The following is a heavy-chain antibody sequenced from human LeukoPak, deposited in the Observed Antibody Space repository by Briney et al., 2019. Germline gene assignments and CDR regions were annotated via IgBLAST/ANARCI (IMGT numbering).Heavy chain of an antibody. V-gene: IGHV4-31*03. CDR1: GGSISSGGYY. D-gene: IGHD4-17*01. Sequence: SQTLSLTCTVSGGSISSGGYYWSWIRQHPGKGLEWIGYIYYSGSTYYNPSLKSRVTISVDTSKNQFSLKPSSVTAADTAVYYCARDLSYGDYVSYFDYWGQGTLVTVSS. CDR2: IYYSGST. CDR3: ARDLSYGDYVSYFDY. J-gene: IGHJ4*02.